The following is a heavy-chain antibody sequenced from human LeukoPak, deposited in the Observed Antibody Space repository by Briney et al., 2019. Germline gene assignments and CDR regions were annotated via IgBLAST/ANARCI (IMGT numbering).Heavy chain of an antibody. CDR3: ARESASGWFFDY. CDR2: ISWNSGSI. Sequence: GGSLRLSCAASGFTFDDYDDYAMHWVRQAPGKGLEWVSGISWNSGSIEYADSVKGRFTISRDNAKNSLYLQMNSLRAGDTAVYYCARESASGWFFDYWGQGTLVTVSS. J-gene: IGHJ4*02. V-gene: IGHV3-9*01. CDR1: GFTFDDYDDYA. D-gene: IGHD6-19*01.